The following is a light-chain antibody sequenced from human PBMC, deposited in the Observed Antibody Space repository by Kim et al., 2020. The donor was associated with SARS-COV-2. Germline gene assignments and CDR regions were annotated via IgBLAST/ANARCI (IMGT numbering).Light chain of an antibody. CDR1: QSVLFSSNNKNY. CDR3: QQFYDTPWT. J-gene: IGKJ1*01. V-gene: IGKV4-1*01. Sequence: ATINYKSSQSVLFSSNNKNYLTWYQQKPGQPPKLLIYWASIRESGVPDRFSGSGSGTDFTLTISSLQAEDVAVYYCQQFYDTPWTFGQGTKVDIK. CDR2: WAS.